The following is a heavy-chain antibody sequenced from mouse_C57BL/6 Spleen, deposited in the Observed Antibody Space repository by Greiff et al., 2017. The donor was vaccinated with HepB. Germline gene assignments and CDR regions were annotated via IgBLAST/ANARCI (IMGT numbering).Heavy chain of an antibody. D-gene: IGHD2-1*01. Sequence: VQLQQSGAELVKPGASVKLSCKASGYTFTSYWMHWVKQRPGQGLEWIGMIHPNSGSTNYNEKFKSKATLTVDKSSSTAYMQLSSLTYEDSAVYYCAIHPFSYGNYVDYAMDYWGQGTSVTVSS. CDR1: GYTFTSYW. V-gene: IGHV1-64*01. CDR3: AIHPFSYGNYVDYAMDY. CDR2: IHPNSGST. J-gene: IGHJ4*01.